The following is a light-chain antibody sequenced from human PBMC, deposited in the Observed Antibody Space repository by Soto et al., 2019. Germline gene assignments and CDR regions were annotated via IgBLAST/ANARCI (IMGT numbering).Light chain of an antibody. CDR1: QTISSW. J-gene: IGKJ1*01. CDR3: QHYNSYSEA. CDR2: KAS. V-gene: IGKV1-5*03. Sequence: DLQITPSPSTLSGSVGARSPITGRASQTISSWLAWYQQKPGKAPKLLIYKASTLKSGVPSRFSGSGSGTEFTLTISSLQPDDFATYYCQHYNSYSEAFGQGTKVDIK.